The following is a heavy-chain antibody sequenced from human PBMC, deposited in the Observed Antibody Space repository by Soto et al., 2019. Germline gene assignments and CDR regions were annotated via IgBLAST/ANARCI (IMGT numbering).Heavy chain of an antibody. Sequence: QVQLVESGGGVVQPGRSLRLSCAASGFTFSTYAMHWVRQAPGKGLEWVAVISYDGTNKYYADSVKGRFTISRDNSKNTLYLQMNSLRPEDXAMYXXARDGLAYQLLPAWFDPWGQGTLVTVSS. CDR1: GFTFSTYA. J-gene: IGHJ5*02. CDR3: ARDGLAYQLLPAWFDP. CDR2: ISYDGTNK. D-gene: IGHD2-2*01. V-gene: IGHV3-30-3*01.